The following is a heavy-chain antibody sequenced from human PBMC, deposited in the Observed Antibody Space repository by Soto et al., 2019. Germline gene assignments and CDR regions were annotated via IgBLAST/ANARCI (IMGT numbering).Heavy chain of an antibody. CDR2: IYFSGTT. CDR1: GAPINSGGYY. J-gene: IGHJ6*02. V-gene: IGHV4-31*03. D-gene: IGHD3-10*01. Sequence: SETLSLTCTVSGAPINSGGYYWSWVRQLPGKGLEWIGYIYFSGTTYYNPSLESRVTISVDTSKNQFSLKLSSVTAADTAVYYCARDPDTAGGMDVWGQGTTVTVSS. CDR3: ARDPDTAGGMDV.